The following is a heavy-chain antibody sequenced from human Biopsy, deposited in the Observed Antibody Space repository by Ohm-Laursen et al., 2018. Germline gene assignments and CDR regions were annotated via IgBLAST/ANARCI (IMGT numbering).Heavy chain of an antibody. CDR1: GFTFSGFS. D-gene: IGHD2-8*01. CDR3: ARDGEAKYCKHGVCPSDF. Sequence: LRLSCSASGFTFSGFSMNWVRQAPGKGLEWVSSISASGNHIYYTDSIKGRFTVSRDNGKNSVYLQMNSLRVEDTAVYYCARDGEAKYCKHGVCPSDFWGQGTLVTVSS. CDR2: ISASGNHI. V-gene: IGHV3-21*01. J-gene: IGHJ4*02.